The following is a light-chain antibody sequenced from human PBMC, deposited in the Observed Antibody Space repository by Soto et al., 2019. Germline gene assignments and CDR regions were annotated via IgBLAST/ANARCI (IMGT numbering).Light chain of an antibody. V-gene: IGLV2-8*01. CDR3: SSYAGSLVV. CDR2: HVT. J-gene: IGLJ2*01. Sequence: QSVLTQPPSASGSPGQSVTISCTGTSSDIGAYNYVSWYRQYPDKAPKLLVYHVTKRPSGVPDRFSGSKSGNTAALTVSGLQAEDEAVYYCSSYAGSLVVFGGGTKLTVL. CDR1: SSDIGAYNY.